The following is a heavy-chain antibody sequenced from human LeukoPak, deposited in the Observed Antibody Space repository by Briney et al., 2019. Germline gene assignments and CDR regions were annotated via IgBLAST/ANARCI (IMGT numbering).Heavy chain of an antibody. V-gene: IGHV3-74*01. CDR2: TNSDGSST. CDR1: GFTFSGHW. CDR3: ARIGVDAFDI. J-gene: IGHJ3*02. Sequence: GGSLRLSCAVSGFTFSGHWMFWVRQAPGKGLVWVSSTNSDGSSTGYTDSVKGRFTVSRDNAKNTLYLQMNSLRDEDTAVYYCARIGVDAFDIWGQGTMVTVSS.